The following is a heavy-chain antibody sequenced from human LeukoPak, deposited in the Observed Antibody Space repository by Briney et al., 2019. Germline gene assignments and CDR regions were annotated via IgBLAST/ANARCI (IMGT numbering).Heavy chain of an antibody. CDR1: GGTFSSYA. J-gene: IGHJ4*02. CDR3: ARMGARSSTSFDY. V-gene: IGHV1-69*04. CDR2: IIPILGTA. D-gene: IGHD1-26*01. Sequence: GASVKVSFKASGGTFSSYAISWVRQAPGQGLEWMGRIIPILGTANYAQKFQGRVTITADKSTSTAYMELSSLRSEDTAVYYCARMGARSSTSFDYWGQGTLVTVSS.